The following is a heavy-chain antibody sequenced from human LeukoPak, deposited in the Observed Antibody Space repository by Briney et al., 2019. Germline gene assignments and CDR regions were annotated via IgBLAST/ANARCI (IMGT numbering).Heavy chain of an antibody. D-gene: IGHD6-13*01. CDR1: GGSISSYY. Sequence: PSETLSLTCTVSGGSISSYYWSWLRQPPGEGLEWIGYFYYSGSTNYNPSLKSRVTISVDTSKNQFSLTLSSVTAADTAVYYCATGYSSSWYTSYYYGMDVWGQGTTVTVSS. J-gene: IGHJ6*02. V-gene: IGHV4-59*01. CDR2: FYYSGST. CDR3: ATGYSSSWYTSYYYGMDV.